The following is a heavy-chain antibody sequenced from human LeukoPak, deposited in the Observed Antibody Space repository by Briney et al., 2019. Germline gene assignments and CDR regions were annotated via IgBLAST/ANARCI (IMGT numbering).Heavy chain of an antibody. J-gene: IGHJ5*02. CDR3: ARVNLRGSNYNWFDP. CDR1: GGTFLSHT. Sequence: SVKVSCKTSGGTFLSHTFSWVRQAPGQGLEWMGKITPVIDTANYAQTFQGRVSIYADKSTTTVYMDLSGLRPDDTAVYYCARVNLRGSNYNWFDPWGQGTRVTVSS. V-gene: IGHV1-69*08. CDR2: ITPVIDTA. D-gene: IGHD3-10*01.